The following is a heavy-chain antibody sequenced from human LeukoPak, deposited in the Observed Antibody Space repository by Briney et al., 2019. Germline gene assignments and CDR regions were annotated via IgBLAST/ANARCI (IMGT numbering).Heavy chain of an antibody. D-gene: IGHD3-10*01. CDR1: GGSFSGYY. CDR2: IYYSGST. J-gene: IGHJ4*02. V-gene: IGHV4-30-4*01. CDR3: ARDPYGSGSSNFDY. Sequence: SETLSLTCAVYGGSFSGYYWSWIRQPPGKGLEWIGYIYYSGSTYYNPSLKSRVTISVDTSKNQFSLKLSSVTAADTAVYYCARDPYGSGSSNFDYWGQGTLVTVSS.